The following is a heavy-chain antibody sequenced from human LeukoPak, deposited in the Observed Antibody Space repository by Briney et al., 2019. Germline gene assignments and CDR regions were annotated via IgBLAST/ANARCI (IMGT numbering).Heavy chain of an antibody. Sequence: PGRSLRLSCAASGFTFSNYAMHWVRQAPGKGLEWVAVISYDGSKKWYADSVRGRFSISRDNSKNTLSLQMNSLRGEDTAVYYCARDLSGSYPIGNWGQGTLVTVSS. CDR3: ARDLSGSYPIGN. D-gene: IGHD1-26*01. CDR2: ISYDGSKK. V-gene: IGHV3-30-3*01. J-gene: IGHJ4*02. CDR1: GFTFSNYA.